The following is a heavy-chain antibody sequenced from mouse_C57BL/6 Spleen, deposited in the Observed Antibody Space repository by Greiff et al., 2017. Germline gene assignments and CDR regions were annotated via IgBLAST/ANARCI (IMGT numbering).Heavy chain of an antibody. J-gene: IGHJ1*03. Sequence: VQLQQSGPGLVAPSQSLSITCTVSGFSLTSSGLSWVRQPPGTGLEWLVVIWSDVSTTYNSALKYRLSISKDNSKSQVFIKMNSLQTDDTAMYYCARHRDDGYPHWYFDVWGTGTTVTVSS. D-gene: IGHD2-3*01. V-gene: IGHV2-6-1*01. CDR1: GFSLTSSG. CDR2: IWSDVST. CDR3: ARHRDDGYPHWYFDV.